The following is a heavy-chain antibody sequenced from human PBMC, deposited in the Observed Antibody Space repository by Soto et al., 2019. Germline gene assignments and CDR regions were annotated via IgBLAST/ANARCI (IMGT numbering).Heavy chain of an antibody. CDR1: GGSISSSSYY. CDR3: ASYGGNSPFDY. CDR2: IYYSGST. D-gene: IGHD4-17*01. Sequence: PSETLSLTCTVSGGSISSSSYYWGWIRQPPGKGLEWIGSIYYSGSTYYNPSLKSRVTISVDTSKNQFSLKLSSVTAADTAVYYCASYGGNSPFDYWGQGTLVTVSS. V-gene: IGHV4-39*01. J-gene: IGHJ4*02.